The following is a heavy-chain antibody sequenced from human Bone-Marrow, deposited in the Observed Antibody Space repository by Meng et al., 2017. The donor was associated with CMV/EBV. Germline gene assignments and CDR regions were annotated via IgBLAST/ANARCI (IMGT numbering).Heavy chain of an antibody. V-gene: IGHV1-18*01. D-gene: IGHD2-21*01. CDR2: ISSYNRNT. CDR1: GHTFNSYG. J-gene: IGHJ5*02. CDR3: AIIASGGGDCYQVHPLYDH. Sequence: ASVKVSCKVSGHTFNSYGITWVRQAPGQGLEWVGWISSYNRNTNYAQKFRGRVTLTTDTSTSIAYMELRSLRSDDTDVYYCAIIASGGGDCYQVHPLYDHWCQGTLVTVSS.